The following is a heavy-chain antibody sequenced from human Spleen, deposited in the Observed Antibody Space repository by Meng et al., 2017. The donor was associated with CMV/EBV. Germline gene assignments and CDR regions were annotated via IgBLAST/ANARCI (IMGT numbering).Heavy chain of an antibody. CDR3: ARDGRFGWLQSGGFDY. D-gene: IGHD5-24*01. CDR1: VSSNDAT. CDR2: TYYRSQWYN. V-gene: IGHV6-1*01. J-gene: IGHJ4*02. Sequence: VSSNDATWNWVRQSPSRGFEWLGRTYYRSQWYNDYGVSVKGRVTIHPDTSKNQFSLQLNSVTPEDTAVYYCARDGRFGWLQSGGFDYWGQGTLVTVSS.